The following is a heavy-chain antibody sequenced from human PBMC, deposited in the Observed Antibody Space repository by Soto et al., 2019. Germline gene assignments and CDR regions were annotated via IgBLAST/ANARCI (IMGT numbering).Heavy chain of an antibody. D-gene: IGHD2-21*02. Sequence: ASVKVSCKASGYTFTSYAMHWVRQAPGQRLEWMGWINAGNGNTKYSQKFQGRVTITRDTSASTAYMELSSLRSEDTAVYYCARDGSIVVVTAPDAFDIWGQGTMLTVSS. CDR2: INAGNGNT. J-gene: IGHJ3*02. CDR3: ARDGSIVVVTAPDAFDI. V-gene: IGHV1-3*01. CDR1: GYTFTSYA.